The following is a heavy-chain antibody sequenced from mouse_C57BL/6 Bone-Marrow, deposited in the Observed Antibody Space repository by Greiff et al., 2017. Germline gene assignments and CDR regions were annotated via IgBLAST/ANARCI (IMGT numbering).Heavy chain of an antibody. CDR1: GYTFTNYW. Sequence: VQLLQSGAELVRPGTSVKMSCTASGYTFTNYWIGWAKQRPGHGLEWIGDIYPGGGYTKYNEKFQGKATLTADKSSNTAYMQFSSLTSEDSALPPGQTAYLDYWGQGTSLTVSS. CDR2: IYPGGGYT. CDR3: QTAYLDY. J-gene: IGHJ2*02. D-gene: IGHD3-2*01. V-gene: IGHV1-63*01.